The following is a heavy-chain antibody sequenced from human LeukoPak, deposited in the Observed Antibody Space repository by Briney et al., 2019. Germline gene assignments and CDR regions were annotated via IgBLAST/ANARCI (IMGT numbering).Heavy chain of an antibody. CDR3: AKAWSYYFDH. Sequence: GGSLRLSCAASGFTFSSYGRHWVRQAPGKGLEWVAVISYDGSNKYYADSVKGRFTISRDNSKNTLYLQMNSLRAEDTAIYYCAKAWSYYFDHWGRGTLVTVSS. D-gene: IGHD2-8*02. CDR2: ISYDGSNK. CDR1: GFTFSSYG. V-gene: IGHV3-30*18. J-gene: IGHJ4*02.